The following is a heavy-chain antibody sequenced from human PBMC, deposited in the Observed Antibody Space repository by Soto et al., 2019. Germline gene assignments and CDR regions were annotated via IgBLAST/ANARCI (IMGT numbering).Heavy chain of an antibody. J-gene: IGHJ5*02. V-gene: IGHV3-74*01. CDR1: GFTFSAYY. Sequence: EGQLVESGGGLARPWESLRHSCAASGFTFSAYYMFSVRQVPEKGLFWVSRITGDGSRIDYADSVKGRLTFSQDKAKNTLYLQMDSPRVEDTAVYYCARDPRNKGLDPWGQGGLVTVSS. CDR2: ITGDGSRI. CDR3: ARDPRNKGLDP.